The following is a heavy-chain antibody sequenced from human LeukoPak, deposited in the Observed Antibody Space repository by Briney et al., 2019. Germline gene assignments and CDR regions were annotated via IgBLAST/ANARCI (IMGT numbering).Heavy chain of an antibody. J-gene: IGHJ4*02. CDR2: IYYSGST. D-gene: IGHD3-22*01. CDR1: GGSISSYY. V-gene: IGHV4-59*08. CDR3: ARAPYDSGGYYDYYFDY. Sequence: PSETLSLTCTVSGGSISSYYWSWIRQPPGKGLEWIGYIYYSGSTNHNPSLKSRVTISVDTSKNQFSLKLSSVTAADTAVYYCARAPYDSGGYYDYYFDYWGQGTLVTVSS.